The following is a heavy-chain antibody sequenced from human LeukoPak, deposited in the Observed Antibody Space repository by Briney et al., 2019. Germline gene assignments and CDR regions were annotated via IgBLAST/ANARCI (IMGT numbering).Heavy chain of an antibody. V-gene: IGHV4-39*07. CDR1: GGSISSSSYY. J-gene: IGHJ4*02. CDR2: IYYSGST. CDR3: ARSPTYCGGDCSSHYDY. Sequence: SETPSLTCTVSGGSISSSSYYWGWIRQPPGKGLEWIGSIYYSGSTYYNPSLKSRVTISVDTSKNQFSLKLSSVTAADTAVYYCARSPTYCGGDCSSHYDYWGQGTLVTVSS. D-gene: IGHD2-21*01.